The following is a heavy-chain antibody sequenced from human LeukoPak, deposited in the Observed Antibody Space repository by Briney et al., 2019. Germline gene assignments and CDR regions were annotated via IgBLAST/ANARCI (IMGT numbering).Heavy chain of an antibody. D-gene: IGHD6-13*01. CDR3: ATTGATSPSSASWFNIEY. CDR1: GGSVTGYY. J-gene: IGHJ4*02. CDR2: IYYSGGT. V-gene: IGHV4-59*08. Sequence: SETLSLTCIVSGGSVTGYYCNWVRQPPGRGLEWIGYIYYSGGTNYNPSLESRVTISLDTAKNQFSLKLRSVTAEDTAVYYCATTGATSPSSASWFNIEYWGQGTLVPVSS.